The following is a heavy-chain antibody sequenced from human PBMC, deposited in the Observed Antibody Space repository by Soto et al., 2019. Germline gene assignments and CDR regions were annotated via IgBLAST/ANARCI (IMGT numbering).Heavy chain of an antibody. CDR1: GYTFGSYT. CDR3: ARYFDRGDYYLDY. J-gene: IGHJ4*02. V-gene: IGHV1-3*01. CDR2: INAGNGDT. D-gene: IGHD3-22*01. Sequence: ASVKVSCKASGYTFGSYTMHWVRQAPGQRLEWMGWINAGNGDTKYSQNFQGRITITRDTSATTVYMELSSLRSEDTAVYYCARYFDRGDYYLDYWGQGTLVTVSS.